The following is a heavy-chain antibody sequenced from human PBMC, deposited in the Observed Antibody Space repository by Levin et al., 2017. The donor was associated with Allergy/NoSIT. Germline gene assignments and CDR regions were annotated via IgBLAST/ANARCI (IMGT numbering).Heavy chain of an antibody. D-gene: IGHD2-8*01. J-gene: IGHJ6*02. CDR1: GGSISTSSYY. CDR3: ARDEMVHEIQYYYGMDV. Sequence: SQTLSLTCTVSGGSISTSSYYWGWIRQPPGKGLEWIGNIYHSGSTYYTPSLRSRVTISVDTSKNQFSLRVNSVTAADTAVYYCARDEMVHEIQYYYGMDVWGQGTTVTVSS. V-gene: IGHV4-39*07. CDR2: IYHSGST.